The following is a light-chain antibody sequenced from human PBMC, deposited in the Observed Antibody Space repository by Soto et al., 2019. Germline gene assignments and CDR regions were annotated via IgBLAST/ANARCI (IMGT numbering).Light chain of an antibody. Sequence: QSALTQPPSASGSPGQSVTISCTGTSSDVGNYNYVSWYQQHPGKAPKLMIYEVTKRPSGVPDRFSGSNSGNTASLTVSGLQAEEEADYYCSSYAGSKTLFGGGTKLTVL. J-gene: IGLJ3*02. V-gene: IGLV2-8*01. CDR2: EVT. CDR1: SSDVGNYNY. CDR3: SSYAGSKTL.